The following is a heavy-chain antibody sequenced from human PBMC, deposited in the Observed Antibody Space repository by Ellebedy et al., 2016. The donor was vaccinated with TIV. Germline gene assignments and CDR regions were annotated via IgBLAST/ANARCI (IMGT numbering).Heavy chain of an antibody. D-gene: IGHD6-13*01. J-gene: IGHJ4*02. V-gene: IGHV3-23*01. CDR1: GFTFSFYA. Sequence: PGGSLRLSCAASGFTFSFYAMSWVRQAPGKGLEWVSAISGSGGSTYYADSVKGRFTISRENAKNSLYLQMNSLRAGDTAVYYCARFSQQTYDYWGQGTLVTVSS. CDR2: ISGSGGST. CDR3: ARFSQQTYDY.